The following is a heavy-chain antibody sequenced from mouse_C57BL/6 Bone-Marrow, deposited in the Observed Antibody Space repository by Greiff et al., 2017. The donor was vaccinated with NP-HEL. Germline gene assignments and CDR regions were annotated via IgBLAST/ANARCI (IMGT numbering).Heavy chain of an antibody. CDR3: ARWNYYAMDY. Sequence: QVQLQQPGAELVRPGTSVKLSCKASGYTFTSYWMHWVKQRPGQGLEWIGVIDPSDSYTNYNQKFKGKATLTVDTSSSTAYMQLSSLTSEDSAVYYWARWNYYAMDYWGQGTSVTVSS. V-gene: IGHV1-59*01. CDR2: IDPSDSYT. J-gene: IGHJ4*01. CDR1: GYTFTSYW.